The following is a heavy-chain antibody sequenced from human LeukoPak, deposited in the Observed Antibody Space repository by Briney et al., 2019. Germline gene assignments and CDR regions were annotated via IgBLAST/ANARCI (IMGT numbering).Heavy chain of an antibody. V-gene: IGHV1-2*02. CDR1: GYTFTGYY. J-gene: IGHJ6*03. CDR3: ARIWARQGYYYMDV. D-gene: IGHD3-10*01. Sequence: GASVKVSCKASGYTFTGYYMHWVRQAPGQGLEWMGWINPNSGGTNYAQKFQGRVTMTRDTSISTAYMELSSLRYDDTAVYYCARIWARQGYYYMDVWGKGTTVTVSS. CDR2: INPNSGGT.